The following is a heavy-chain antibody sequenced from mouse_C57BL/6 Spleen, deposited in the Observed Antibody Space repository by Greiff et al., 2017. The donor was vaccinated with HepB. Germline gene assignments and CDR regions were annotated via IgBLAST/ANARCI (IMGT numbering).Heavy chain of an antibody. V-gene: IGHV5-4*01. J-gene: IGHJ4*01. CDR1: GFTFSSYA. CDR3: ARDSSYYYGSSPMDY. D-gene: IGHD1-1*01. Sequence: EVHLVESGGGLVKPGGSLKLSCAASGFTFSSYAMSWVRQTPEKRLEWVATISDGGSYTYYPDNVKGRFTISRDNAKNNLYLQMSHLKSEDTAMYYCARDSSYYYGSSPMDYWGQGTSVTVSS. CDR2: ISDGGSYT.